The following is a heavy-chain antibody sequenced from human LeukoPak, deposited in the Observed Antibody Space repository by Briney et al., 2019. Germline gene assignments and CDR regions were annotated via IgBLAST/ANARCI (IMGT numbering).Heavy chain of an antibody. Sequence: GGSLRLSCAASGFTLSSNWMHWVRQVPGKGLVWVSRISGDGSTIDYADSVRARFTISRDNAKNTVYLQMNSLRAEDTAVYYCTRSVDYWGQGTLVTVSS. V-gene: IGHV3-74*01. CDR2: ISGDGSTI. J-gene: IGHJ4*02. CDR1: GFTLSSNW. CDR3: TRSVDY.